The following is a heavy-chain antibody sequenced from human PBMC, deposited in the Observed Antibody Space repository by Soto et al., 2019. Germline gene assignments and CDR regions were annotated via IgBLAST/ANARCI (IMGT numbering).Heavy chain of an antibody. D-gene: IGHD3-3*01. CDR1: VFTFSSYG. J-gene: IGHJ6*02. CDR3: ARVFIWSGPDYYYYYGMDV. CDR2: IWYDGSNK. V-gene: IGHV3-33*01. Sequence: RWSLRLSCSASVFTFSSYGMHWFRQAPGKGLEWVAVIWYDGSNKYYADSVKGRFTISRDNSKNTLYLQMNSLRAEDTAVYYCARVFIWSGPDYYYYYGMDVWGQGTTVTVSS.